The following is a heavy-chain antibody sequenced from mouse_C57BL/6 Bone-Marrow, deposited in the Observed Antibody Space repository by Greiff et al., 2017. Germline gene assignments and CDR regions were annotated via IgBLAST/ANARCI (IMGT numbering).Heavy chain of an antibody. CDR3: ASTTGGLGFAY. V-gene: IGHV2-6*01. CDR1: GFSLTSYG. D-gene: IGHD1-1*01. Sequence: VMLVESGPGLVAPSQSLSITCTVSGFSLTSYGVDWVRQSPGKGLEWLGVIWGVGSTNYNSALKSRLSISKDNSKSQVFLKMNSLQTGDTAMYYCASTTGGLGFAYWGQGTLVTVSA. J-gene: IGHJ3*01. CDR2: IWGVGST.